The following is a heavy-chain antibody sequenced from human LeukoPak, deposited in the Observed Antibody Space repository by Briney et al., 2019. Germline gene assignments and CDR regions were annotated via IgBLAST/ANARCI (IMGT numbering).Heavy chain of an antibody. D-gene: IGHD4-11*01. CDR2: INHSGST. CDR1: GGSINSYY. Sequence: PSETLSLTCTVSGGSINSYYWGWVRQPPGKGLEWIGEINHSGSTNYNPSLKSRVTISVDTSKNQFSLKLSSVTAADTAVYYCARGDYSNSAGNYYYYMDVWGKGTTVTVSS. CDR3: ARGDYSNSAGNYYYYMDV. J-gene: IGHJ6*03. V-gene: IGHV4-34*01.